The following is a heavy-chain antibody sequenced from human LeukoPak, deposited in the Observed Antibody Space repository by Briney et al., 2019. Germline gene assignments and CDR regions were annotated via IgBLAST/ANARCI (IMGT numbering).Heavy chain of an antibody. J-gene: IGHJ4*02. CDR1: GFTFSSYA. Sequence: GGSPRLSCVASGFTFSSYAMSWVRQGPGKGLEWVSVISGSGGSTYYADSVKGRFTISRDNSKNTLYLQMNSLRAEDTAVYYCANGGVTGTFDYWGQGTLVTVSS. CDR2: ISGSGGST. V-gene: IGHV3-23*01. D-gene: IGHD3-3*01. CDR3: ANGGVTGTFDY.